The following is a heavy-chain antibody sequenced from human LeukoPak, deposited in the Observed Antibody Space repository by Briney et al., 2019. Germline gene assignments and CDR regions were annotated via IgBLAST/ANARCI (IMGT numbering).Heavy chain of an antibody. J-gene: IGHJ4*02. CDR3: ARRGIRDGYNYADY. V-gene: IGHV5-51*01. Sequence: PGGSLQISCQASGYTVTDYWIGWVRQLPGKGLEWMGIIYLDDSDTRDSPSFQGQVTISADKSISTAYLQWSSLKASDSATYYCARRGIRDGYNYADYWGQGTLLTVSS. CDR1: GYTVTDYW. CDR2: IYLDDSDT. D-gene: IGHD5-24*01.